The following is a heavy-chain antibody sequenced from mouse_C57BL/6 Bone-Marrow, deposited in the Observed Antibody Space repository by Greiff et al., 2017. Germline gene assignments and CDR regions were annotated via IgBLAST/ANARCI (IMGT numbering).Heavy chain of an antibody. D-gene: IGHD1-1*01. J-gene: IGHJ3*01. V-gene: IGHV5-12*01. CDR1: GFTFSDYY. CDR2: ISNGGGST. CDR3: ASPYYGSSPFAY. Sequence: EVKLQESGGGLVQPGGSLKLSCAASGFTFSDYYMYWVRQTPEKRLEWVAYISNGGGSTYYPDTVKGRFTISRDNAKNTRYLQMRRLKSEDTAMYYGASPYYGSSPFAYWGQGTLVTVSA.